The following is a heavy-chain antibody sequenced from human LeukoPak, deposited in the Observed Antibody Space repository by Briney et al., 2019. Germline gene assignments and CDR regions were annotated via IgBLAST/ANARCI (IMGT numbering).Heavy chain of an antibody. CDR1: GSTFTSYG. J-gene: IGHJ4*02. CDR3: GRGHIVVVPATLDY. D-gene: IGHD2-2*01. CDR2: ISAYNGNT. Sequence: GASVTVSCTASGSTFTSYGISWVRQAPGQGPEWMGWISAYNGNTNYAQKLQGRVTMTTDTSTSTAYMELRSLRSDDTAVYYCGRGHIVVVPATLDYWGQGTLVTVSS. V-gene: IGHV1-18*01.